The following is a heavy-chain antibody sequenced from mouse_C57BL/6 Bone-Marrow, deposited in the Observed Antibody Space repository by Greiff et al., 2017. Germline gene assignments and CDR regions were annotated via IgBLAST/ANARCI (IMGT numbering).Heavy chain of an antibody. Sequence: VQLQQSGAELVKPGASVKISCKASGYAFSSYWMNWVKQRPGKGLEWIGQIYPGDGDTNYNGKFKGKATLTADTSSSTAYMQRSSLTSEDSSFYFCASSSWGPWFACRGQGTLVTVSA. J-gene: IGHJ3*01. V-gene: IGHV1-80*01. CDR3: ASSSWGPWFAC. CDR2: IYPGDGDT. CDR1: GYAFSSYW. D-gene: IGHD4-1*01.